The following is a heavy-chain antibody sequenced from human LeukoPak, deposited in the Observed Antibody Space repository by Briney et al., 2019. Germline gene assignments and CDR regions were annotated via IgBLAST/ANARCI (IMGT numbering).Heavy chain of an antibody. CDR2: IYHSGST. V-gene: IGHV4-38-2*02. CDR3: ARSIVYGGNSRLDY. D-gene: IGHD4-23*01. Sequence: SETLSLTCTVSGYSISSGYYWGWIRQPPGKGLEWIGSIYHSGSTNYNPSLKSRVTISVDTSKNQFSLKLSSVTAADTAVYYCARSIVYGGNSRLDYWGQGTLVTVSS. CDR1: GYSISSGYY. J-gene: IGHJ4*02.